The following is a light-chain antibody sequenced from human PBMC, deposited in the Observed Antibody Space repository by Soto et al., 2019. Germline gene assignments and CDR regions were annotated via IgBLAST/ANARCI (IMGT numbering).Light chain of an antibody. CDR3: SSYTSNNNWV. V-gene: IGLV2-14*03. J-gene: IGLJ3*02. CDR1: SSDVGGYRY. CDR2: DVN. Sequence: QSALTQPASVSGSPGQSITISCTGSSSDVGGYRYVSWYQQHPGKAPKLMIYDVNNRPSGISSRFSGSQSGNTAALTISGLQVEDEADYYCSSYTSNNNWVFGGGTKVTVL.